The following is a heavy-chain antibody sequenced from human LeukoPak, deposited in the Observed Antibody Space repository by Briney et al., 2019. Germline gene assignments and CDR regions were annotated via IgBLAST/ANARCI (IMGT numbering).Heavy chain of an antibody. D-gene: IGHD2-15*01. CDR3: ARDRYCSGGSCLVDY. Sequence: SETLSLTCTVSGGSISNYYWSWIRQPPGKGLEWIGYIYYSGSTNYNPSLKSRVTISMDTSQNQLSLKLSSVTAADTAVYYCARDRYCSGGSCLVDYWGQGTLVTVSS. CDR1: GGSISNYY. CDR2: IYYSGST. V-gene: IGHV4-59*12. J-gene: IGHJ4*02.